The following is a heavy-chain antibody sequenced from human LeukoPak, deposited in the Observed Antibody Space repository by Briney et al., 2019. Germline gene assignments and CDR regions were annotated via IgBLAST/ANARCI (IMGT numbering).Heavy chain of an antibody. CDR1: GFTFSNYW. Sequence: GGSLRLSCAASGFTFSNYWMSWVRQAPGKGLEWVANINQDESARFYVDSVKGRFTISRDNAKNSLYLQMNSLRAEDTAVYYCARGSALPSCCNWFDPWGQGTLVTVSS. CDR3: ARGSALPSCCNWFDP. D-gene: IGHD3-10*01. CDR2: INQDESAR. J-gene: IGHJ5*02. V-gene: IGHV3-7*01.